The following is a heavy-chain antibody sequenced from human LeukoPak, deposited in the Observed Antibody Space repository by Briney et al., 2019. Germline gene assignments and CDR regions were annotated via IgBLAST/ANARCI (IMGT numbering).Heavy chain of an antibody. J-gene: IGHJ4*02. CDR1: SYSISSAFY. CDR3: ARAFRESFLDY. CDR2: IYHNGRT. Sequence: PSETLSLTCTVSSYSISSAFYWGWIRQPPGKGLEWIGTIYHNGRTYYNPSLKSRVTISLDTSKNQFSLDLTSVTAADTALYYCARAFRESFLDYWGQGTLVTVSS. D-gene: IGHD2/OR15-2a*01. V-gene: IGHV4-38-2*02.